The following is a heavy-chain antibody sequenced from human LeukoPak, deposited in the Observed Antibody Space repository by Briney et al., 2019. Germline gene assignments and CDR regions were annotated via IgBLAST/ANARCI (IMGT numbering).Heavy chain of an antibody. CDR1: GYTFNNYG. CDR2: INTNTGNP. V-gene: IGHV7-4-1*02. Sequence: GASVKVSCKASGYTFNNYGFSWVRQAPGQGLEWMGWINTNTGNPTYAQGFTGRFVFSLDTSVSTAYLQISSLKAEDTAVYYCARGIHSSSWYILDYWGQGTLVTVSS. CDR3: ARGIHSSSWYILDY. D-gene: IGHD6-13*01. J-gene: IGHJ4*02.